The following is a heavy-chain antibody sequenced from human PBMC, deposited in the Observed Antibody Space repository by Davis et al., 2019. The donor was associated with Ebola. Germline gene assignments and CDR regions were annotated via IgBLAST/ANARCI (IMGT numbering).Heavy chain of an antibody. Sequence: SETLSLTCAVYGGSFRGYYWTWIRQPPGKGLEWIGEINHSGSSNYNPSLKSRLTISIDTSKNQFSLRLSSVTAADTAVYYCARGLGNYHRSFDYWGQGILVTVSS. CDR1: GGSFRGYY. CDR3: ARGLGNYHRSFDY. J-gene: IGHJ4*02. V-gene: IGHV4-34*01. CDR2: INHSGSS. D-gene: IGHD3-22*01.